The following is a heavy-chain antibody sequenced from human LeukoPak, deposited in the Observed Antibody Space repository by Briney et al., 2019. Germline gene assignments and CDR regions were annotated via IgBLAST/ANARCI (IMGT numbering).Heavy chain of an antibody. CDR1: GFTFSSYW. CDR2: IKQDGSEK. Sequence: GGSLRLSCAASGFTFSSYWMSWVRQTPGKGLEWVANIKQDGSEKYYVDSVKGRFTISRDNAKNSLYLQMNSLRAEDTAVYYCATLDVVVVAAKAFDIWGQGTMVTVSS. V-gene: IGHV3-7*01. J-gene: IGHJ3*02. D-gene: IGHD2-15*01. CDR3: ATLDVVVVAAKAFDI.